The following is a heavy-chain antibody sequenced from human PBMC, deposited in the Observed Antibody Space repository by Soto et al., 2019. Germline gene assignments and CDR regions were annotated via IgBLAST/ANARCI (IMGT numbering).Heavy chain of an antibody. D-gene: IGHD6-13*01. Sequence: GGSLRLSCAASGFTFSSYAMSWVRQAPGKGLEWVSAISGSGGSTYYADSVKGRFTISRDNSKNTLYPQMNSLRAEDTAVYYCAKEGPSSSSWYCDAFDIWGQGTMVTVSS. CDR1: GFTFSSYA. V-gene: IGHV3-23*01. CDR2: ISGSGGST. J-gene: IGHJ3*02. CDR3: AKEGPSSSSWYCDAFDI.